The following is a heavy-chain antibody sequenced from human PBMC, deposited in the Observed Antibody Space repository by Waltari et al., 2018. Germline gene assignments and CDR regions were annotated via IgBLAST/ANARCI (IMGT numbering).Heavy chain of an antibody. CDR1: GYTFNDSY. CDR2: VDPEDGET. D-gene: IGHD6-6*01. CDR3: ATLAGSSSDY. V-gene: IGHV1-69-2*01. Sequence: EVQLVQSGAEVKQPGATVKISCTVSGYTFNDSYMHWVQQAPGKGLEWMGLVDPEDGETRYAEKSQGRVTITSDTTTDTAYMELSSLRSEDTAVYDGATLAGSSSDYWGQGTLVTVSS. J-gene: IGHJ4*02.